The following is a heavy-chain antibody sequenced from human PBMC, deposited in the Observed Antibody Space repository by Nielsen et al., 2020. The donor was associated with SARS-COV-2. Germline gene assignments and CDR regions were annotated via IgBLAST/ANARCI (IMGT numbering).Heavy chain of an antibody. CDR1: GYTFTSYD. CDR3: ARDYGGNSVGYYYYYGMDV. D-gene: IGHD4-23*01. Sequence: ASVKASCKASGYTFTSYDINWVRQATGQGLEWMGWMNPNSGNTGYAQKFQGRVTMTRNTSISTAYMELSSLRSEDTAVYYCARDYGGNSVGYYYYYGMDVWGQGTTVTVSS. CDR2: MNPNSGNT. V-gene: IGHV1-8*01. J-gene: IGHJ6*02.